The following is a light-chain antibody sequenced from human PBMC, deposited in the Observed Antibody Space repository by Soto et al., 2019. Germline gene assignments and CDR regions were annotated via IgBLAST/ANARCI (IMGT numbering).Light chain of an antibody. V-gene: IGKV3-20*01. J-gene: IGKJ1*01. CDR3: QQYGSSGT. Sequence: EIVLTHSPVTLSLSPGERATLSCRASQSVSTYLAWYQQKPGQAPRLLIYGASNRATGIPDRFSGSGSGTDFTLTISRLEPEDFAVYYCQQYGSSGTFGQGTKVDIK. CDR1: QSVSTY. CDR2: GAS.